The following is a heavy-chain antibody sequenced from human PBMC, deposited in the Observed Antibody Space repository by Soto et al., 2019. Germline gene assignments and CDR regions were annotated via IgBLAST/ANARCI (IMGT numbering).Heavy chain of an antibody. J-gene: IGHJ4*02. CDR3: ARAQYSSGWSYFDY. V-gene: IGHV1-18*04. CDR2: VSAYNCNT. Sequence: SXKVSFKASGYTXNSYGIRLVRQAPGQGLEWIGWVSAYNCNTNYAQKLQGRVTITTDTSTSTAYMELRSMRSDDTAVYYCARAQYSSGWSYFDYWGQGTLVTVSS. D-gene: IGHD6-19*01. CDR1: GYTXNSYG.